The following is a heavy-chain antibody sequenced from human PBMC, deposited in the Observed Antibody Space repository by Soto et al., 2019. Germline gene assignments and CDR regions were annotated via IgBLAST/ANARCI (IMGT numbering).Heavy chain of an antibody. J-gene: IGHJ5*02. Sequence: GESLTISCKGVGYRLDGAWIGWVRQMPGKGLEWMGIIKPGGSDLRYSPSFRGQVTISADAAVNTAYLQWNSLKASDSAMYYCARQISYICDLWGQGNLVTVSS. CDR3: ARQISYICDL. CDR2: IKPGGSDL. V-gene: IGHV5-51*01. D-gene: IGHD3-10*01. CDR1: GYRLDGAW.